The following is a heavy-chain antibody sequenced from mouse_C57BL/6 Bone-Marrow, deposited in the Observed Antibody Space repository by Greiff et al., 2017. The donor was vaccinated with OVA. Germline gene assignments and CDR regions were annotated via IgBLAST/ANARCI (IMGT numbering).Heavy chain of an antibody. CDR2: ISSGGSYT. V-gene: IGHV5-6*01. CDR1: GFTFSSYG. D-gene: IGHD1-1*01. CDR3: ARHSHYYGSSYPAWFAY. J-gene: IGHJ3*01. Sequence: DVQLVESGGDLVKPGGSLKLSCAASGFTFSSYGMSWVRQTPDKRLEWVATISSGGSYTYYPDSVKGRFTISRDNAKNTLYLQMSSLKSEDTAMYYCARHSHYYGSSYPAWFAYWGQGTLVTVSA.